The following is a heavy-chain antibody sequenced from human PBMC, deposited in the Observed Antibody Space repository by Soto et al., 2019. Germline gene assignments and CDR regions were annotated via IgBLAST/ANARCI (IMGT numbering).Heavy chain of an antibody. V-gene: IGHV1-69*04. CDR2: IIPILGIA. D-gene: IGHD4-17*01. J-gene: IGHJ5*02. Sequence: GASVKVSCKASGGTFSSYTISWVRQAPGQGLEWMGRIIPILGIANYAQKFQGRVTITADKSTSTAYMELSSLRSEDTAVYYCAREGPVTTRDNWFDPWGQGTLVTVSS. CDR1: GGTFSSYT. CDR3: AREGPVTTRDNWFDP.